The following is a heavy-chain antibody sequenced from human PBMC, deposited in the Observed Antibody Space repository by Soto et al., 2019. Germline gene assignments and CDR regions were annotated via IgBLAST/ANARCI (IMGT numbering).Heavy chain of an antibody. CDR3: ARDLSDSSGYRIPYGMDV. V-gene: IGHV1-46*01. D-gene: IGHD3-22*01. J-gene: IGHJ6*02. Sequence: PRASVKVSCKASGYTFTSYYMHWVRQAPGQGLEWMGIINPSGGSTSYAQKFQGRVTMTRDTSTSTVYMELSSLRSEDTAVYYCARDLSDSSGYRIPYGMDVWGQGTTVTVSS. CDR1: GYTFTSYY. CDR2: INPSGGST.